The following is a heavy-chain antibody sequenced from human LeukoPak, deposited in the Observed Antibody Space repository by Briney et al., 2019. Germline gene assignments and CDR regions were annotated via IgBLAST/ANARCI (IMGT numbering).Heavy chain of an antibody. D-gene: IGHD1-26*01. Sequence: SETLSLTCTVSGVSISSTNSYWGWIRQSPRTGLEWIGNIYSSGSTYYNPSLKSRVTISIDTSENQFSLKLTSVTAADTAVYYCARKREGPTTGIDHWGQGTLVTVSS. V-gene: IGHV4-39*07. J-gene: IGHJ4*02. CDR3: ARKREGPTTGIDH. CDR1: GVSISSTNSY. CDR2: IYSSGST.